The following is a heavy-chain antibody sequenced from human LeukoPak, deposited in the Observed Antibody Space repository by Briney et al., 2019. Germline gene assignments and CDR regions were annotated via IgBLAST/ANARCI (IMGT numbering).Heavy chain of an antibody. D-gene: IGHD1-26*01. CDR1: GFTFSSYT. Sequence: GDSLRLSCAASGFTFSSYTMDWVRQAPGKGLEWVSSISASSGYIYYADSMKGRFTISRDNAENSLHLQMNSLRAEDTALYYCAREFFDREGGTTVLDYWGQGTLVTVSS. J-gene: IGHJ4*02. V-gene: IGHV3-21*01. CDR3: AREFFDREGGTTVLDY. CDR2: ISASSGYI.